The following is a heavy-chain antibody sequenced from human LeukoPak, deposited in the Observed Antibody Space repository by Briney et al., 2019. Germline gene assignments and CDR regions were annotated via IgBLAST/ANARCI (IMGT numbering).Heavy chain of an antibody. Sequence: ASVKVSCKASGYTFTGYYIHWVRQAPGQGLEWMGWINLNSGGTNYAQKFQGRVTMTRDTSISTAYMELSSLRPDDTAIYYCARALFWIGYDYWGQGSLVTVSS. V-gene: IGHV1-2*02. J-gene: IGHJ4*02. CDR1: GYTFTGYY. CDR3: ARALFWIGYDY. CDR2: INLNSGGT. D-gene: IGHD3-3*01.